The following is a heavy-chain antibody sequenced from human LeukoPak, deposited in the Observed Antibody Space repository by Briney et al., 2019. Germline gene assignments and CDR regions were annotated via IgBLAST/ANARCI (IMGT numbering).Heavy chain of an antibody. CDR2: ISAYNDTT. J-gene: IGHJ4*02. CDR3: ATNTMVRGVITFFDY. V-gene: IGHV1-18*01. CDR1: GYTFTSYG. Sequence: ASVKDSCKACGYTFTSYGISGVRQAPAQGLEWMGGISAYNDTTNSAQRLQGRVTMTTDTSTSTAYMELRSLRSDDTAVYYCATNTMVRGVITFFDYWGQGTLVTVSS. D-gene: IGHD3-10*01.